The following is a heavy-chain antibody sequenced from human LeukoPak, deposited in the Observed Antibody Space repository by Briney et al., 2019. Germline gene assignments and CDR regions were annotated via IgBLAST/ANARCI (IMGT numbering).Heavy chain of an antibody. D-gene: IGHD3-3*01. Sequence: PGGSLRLSCAASGFTFSSYWMHWVRQAPGKGLVWVSRINSDGSSTSYADSVKGRFTISRDNAKNTLYLQMNSLRAEDTAVYYCARDPSYDFWSGYFVSGTRAMDVWGKGTTVTVSS. CDR2: INSDGSST. CDR1: GFTFSSYW. V-gene: IGHV3-74*01. CDR3: ARDPSYDFWSGYFVSGTRAMDV. J-gene: IGHJ6*04.